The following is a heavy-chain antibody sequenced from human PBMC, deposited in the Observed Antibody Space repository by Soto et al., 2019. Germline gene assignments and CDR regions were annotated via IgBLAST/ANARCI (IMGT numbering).Heavy chain of an antibody. V-gene: IGHV1-2*04. CDR1: GYTFTGYY. Sequence: ASVKVSCKASGYTFTGYYMHWVRQAPGQGLEWMGWINPNSGGTNYAQKFQGWVTMTRDTSISTAYMELSRLRSDDTAVYYCATDAVVAATPYAFDIWGQGTMVTVSS. J-gene: IGHJ3*02. D-gene: IGHD2-15*01. CDR2: INPNSGGT. CDR3: ATDAVVAATPYAFDI.